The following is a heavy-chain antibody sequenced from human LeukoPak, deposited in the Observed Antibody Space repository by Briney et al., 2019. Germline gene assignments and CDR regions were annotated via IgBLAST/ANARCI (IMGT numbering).Heavy chain of an antibody. Sequence: GGSLRLSCAASGFTFSSYSMNWVRQAPGKGLEWVSSISSSSSYIYYADSVKGRFTISRDDAKNSLYLQMNSLRAEDTAVYYCARDRCSSTSCYVTYWGQGTLVTVSS. CDR2: ISSSSSYI. D-gene: IGHD2-2*01. CDR1: GFTFSSYS. V-gene: IGHV3-21*01. CDR3: ARDRCSSTSCYVTY. J-gene: IGHJ4*02.